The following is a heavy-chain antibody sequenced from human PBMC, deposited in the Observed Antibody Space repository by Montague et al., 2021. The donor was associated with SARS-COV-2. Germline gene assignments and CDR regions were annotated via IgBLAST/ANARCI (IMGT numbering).Heavy chain of an antibody. CDR1: GGSVSSSSYY. D-gene: IGHD4-23*01. J-gene: IGHJ4*02. V-gene: IGHV4-39*01. CDR2: IYYSGST. CDR3: ARRGDYGGPRFDY. Sequence: SETLSLTCTVSGGSVSSSSYYWGWIRQPPGKGLEWIGSIYYSGSTHYNPSLKSRVTISVDTSKNQFPLKLSSVTAADTAVYYCARRGDYGGPRFDYWGQGTLVSVSS.